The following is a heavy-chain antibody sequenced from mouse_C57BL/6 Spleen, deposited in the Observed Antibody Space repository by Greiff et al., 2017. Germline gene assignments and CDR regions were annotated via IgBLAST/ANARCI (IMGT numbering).Heavy chain of an antibody. D-gene: IGHD2-4*01. V-gene: IGHV1-76*01. J-gene: IGHJ4*01. CDR2: IYPGSGNT. CDR1: GYTFTDYY. CDR3: ARGDYAYAMDY. Sequence: QVQLQQSGAELVRPGASVKLSCKASGYTFTDYYINWVKQRPVQGLEWIARIYPGSGNTYYNEKFKGKATLTAEKSSSTAYMQLSSLTSEDSAVYFCARGDYAYAMDYWGQGTSVTVSS.